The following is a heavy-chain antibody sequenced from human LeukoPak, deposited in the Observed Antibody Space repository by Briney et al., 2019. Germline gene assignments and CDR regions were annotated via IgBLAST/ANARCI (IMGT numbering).Heavy chain of an antibody. V-gene: IGHV4-61*02. Sequence: SGTLSLTCTVSGGSISSGSYYWSWIRQPAGKGLEWIGRIYTSGSTNYNPSLKSRVTISVDTSKNQFSLKLSSVTAADTAVYYCARSYYDILTGYYTEFDYWGQGTLVTVSS. CDR2: IYTSGST. D-gene: IGHD3-9*01. J-gene: IGHJ4*02. CDR1: GGSISSGSYY. CDR3: ARSYYDILTGYYTEFDY.